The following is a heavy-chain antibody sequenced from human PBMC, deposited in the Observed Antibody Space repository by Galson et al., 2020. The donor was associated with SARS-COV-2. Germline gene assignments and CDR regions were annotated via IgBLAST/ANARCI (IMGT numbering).Heavy chain of an antibody. J-gene: IGHJ4*02. Sequence: HGASLKNSCKGSVYSFSSAWIGWVRQMHEQGLERMESIFPGDSDIRYSPAFQGQVTISADKSISTAYREWSCLQVSDTAMYYCARLPRDWYFMDFDYWGQGTLVTVSS. CDR3: ARLPRDWYFMDFDY. CDR1: VYSFSSAW. CDR2: IFPGDSDI. D-gene: IGHD6-13*01. V-gene: IGHV5-51*01.